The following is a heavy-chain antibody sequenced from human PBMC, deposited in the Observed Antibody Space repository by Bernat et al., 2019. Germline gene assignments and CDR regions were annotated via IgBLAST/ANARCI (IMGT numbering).Heavy chain of an antibody. D-gene: IGHD4-17*01. CDR1: GYSISSGYY. CDR2: IYHSGST. CDR3: ARGGDYLWGPTNWFDP. Sequence: QVQLQESGPGLVKPSETLSLTCAVSGYSISSGYYWGWIRQPPGKGLEWIGSIYHSGSTYYNPSLKSRVTISVDTSTNQFSLKLSSVTAADTAVYYCARGGDYLWGPTNWFDPWGQGTLVTVSS. J-gene: IGHJ5*02. V-gene: IGHV4-38-2*01.